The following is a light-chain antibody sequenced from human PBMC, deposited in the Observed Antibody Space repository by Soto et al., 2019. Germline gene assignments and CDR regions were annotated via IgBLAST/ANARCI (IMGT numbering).Light chain of an antibody. CDR2: DVS. V-gene: IGLV2-14*03. J-gene: IGLJ2*01. Sequence: QSVLTQPASVSGSPGPSITISCTGTSSDIGGYNYVSWYHQHPGQAPKLMIYDVSDRRSGVSNRFSGSKSGNTASLTISGLQAEDEADYYCASYASSNTVLFGGGTKLTVL. CDR3: ASYASSNTVL. CDR1: SSDIGGYNY.